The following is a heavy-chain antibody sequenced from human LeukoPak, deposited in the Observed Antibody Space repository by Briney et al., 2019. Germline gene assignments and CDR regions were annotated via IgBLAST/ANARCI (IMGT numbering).Heavy chain of an antibody. J-gene: IGHJ3*02. CDR2: ISGSGDNT. CDR3: VLYGDYGSPDGFDI. Sequence: GGSLRLSCAASGFTFSSYAMSWVRQAPGKGLEWVSGISGSGDNTYYADSVKGRFTISRDNSKNTLYLHMNSLRAEDTAVYYCVLYGDYGSPDGFDIWGQGTMVTVSS. CDR1: GFTFSSYA. D-gene: IGHD4-17*01. V-gene: IGHV3-23*01.